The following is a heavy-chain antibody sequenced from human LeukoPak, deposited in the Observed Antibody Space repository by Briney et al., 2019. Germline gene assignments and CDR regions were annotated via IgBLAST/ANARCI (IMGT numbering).Heavy chain of an antibody. CDR3: ARESVAERFDC. V-gene: IGHV6-1*01. Sequence: SQTLSLTCAISGDSVSSSSNVWNWIRQSPSRGLEWLGRTYYRSHWVYDYAGSVKGRITVNPDTSKNQFSLQLKSVIPEDTAVYYCARESVAERFDCWSQGSLVTVSS. CDR2: TYYRSHWVY. J-gene: IGHJ4*02. D-gene: IGHD1-1*01. CDR1: GDSVSSSSNV.